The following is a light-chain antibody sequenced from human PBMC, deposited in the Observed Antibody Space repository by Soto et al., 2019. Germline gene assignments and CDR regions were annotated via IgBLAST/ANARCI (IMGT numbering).Light chain of an antibody. CDR2: AAS. Sequence: DIQMTQSPSSLSASVGDRVIITCRASQSISNYLNWYQQKPGKAPKLLIYAASSLQSGVPSRFSGSGSGTDFTLTISSLQPDDFATYYCQQYETFSGTFGPGTKV. J-gene: IGKJ1*01. V-gene: IGKV1-39*01. CDR3: QQYETFSGT. CDR1: QSISNY.